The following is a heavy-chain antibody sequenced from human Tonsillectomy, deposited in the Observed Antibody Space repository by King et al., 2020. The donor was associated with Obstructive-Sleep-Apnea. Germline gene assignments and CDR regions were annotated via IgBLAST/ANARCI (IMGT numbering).Heavy chain of an antibody. J-gene: IGHJ6*02. CDR3: ASPDYYGSGSPEGYYYGMDV. V-gene: IGHV3-74*01. CDR2: INSDGSST. CDR1: GFTFSSYW. D-gene: IGHD3-10*01. Sequence: VQLVESGGGLVQPGGSLRLSCAASGFTFSSYWMHWVRQAPGKGLVWVSRINSDGSSTSYADSVKGRFTISRDNAKNTPYLQMNSLRAEDTAVYYCASPDYYGSGSPEGYYYGMDVWGQGTTVTVSS.